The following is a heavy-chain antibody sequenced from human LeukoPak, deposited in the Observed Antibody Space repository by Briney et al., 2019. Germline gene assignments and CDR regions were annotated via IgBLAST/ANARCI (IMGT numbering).Heavy chain of an antibody. CDR3: ARSKNYYYYYMDV. V-gene: IGHV4-4*07. CDR2: IYTSGST. Sequence: SETLSLTCTVSGGSITNYYWSWIRQPAGKGLEWIGRIYTSGSTNYNPSLKSRVTISVDTSKNQFSLKLSSVTAADTAVYYCARSKNYYYYYMDVWGKGTTVTISS. CDR1: GGSITNYY. J-gene: IGHJ6*03.